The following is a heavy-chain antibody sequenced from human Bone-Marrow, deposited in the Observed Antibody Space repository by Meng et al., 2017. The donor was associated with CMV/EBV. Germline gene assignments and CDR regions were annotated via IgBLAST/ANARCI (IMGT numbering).Heavy chain of an antibody. D-gene: IGHD3-16*01. J-gene: IGHJ4*02. CDR3: ARAPKGGSFDY. V-gene: IGHV4-39*01. Sequence: SETLSLTCSVSGGSISGDNYYWGWIRQPPGKGLEWIGTISYSGTTYYNPSLKSRVTISVDTSKNQFSLKLSSVTAADTAVYYCARAPKGGSFDYWGQGTLVTVSS. CDR1: GGSISGDNYY. CDR2: ISYSGTT.